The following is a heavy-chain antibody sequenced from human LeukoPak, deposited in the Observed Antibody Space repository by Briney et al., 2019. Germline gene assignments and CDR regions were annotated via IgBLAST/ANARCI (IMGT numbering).Heavy chain of an antibody. CDR2: INLHSGGT. J-gene: IGHJ4*02. CDR3: AREPPAYCGADCYALGY. CDR1: GYTFTGYY. D-gene: IGHD2-21*02. V-gene: IGHV1-2*02. Sequence: ASVKVSCKASGYTFTGYYMHWVRQAPGQGPEWMGWINLHSGGTNYARNFQGRVTMTRDTSITTAYMELSGLTSDDTATYYCAREPPAYCGADCYALGYWGQGAQVTVSS.